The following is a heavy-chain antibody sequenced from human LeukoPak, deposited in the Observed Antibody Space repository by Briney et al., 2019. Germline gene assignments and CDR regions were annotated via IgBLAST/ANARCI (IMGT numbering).Heavy chain of an antibody. CDR1: GFTFSSYG. CDR3: ARDLGGPYDY. J-gene: IGHJ4*02. CDR2: IWYDGSNK. D-gene: IGHD3-16*01. Sequence: QPGRSLRLSCAASGFTFSSYGMHWVRQAPGKGLEWVAVIWYDGSNKYYADSVEGRFTISRDNSKNTLYLQMNSLRAEDTAVYYCARDLGGPYDYWGQGTLVTVSS. V-gene: IGHV3-33*01.